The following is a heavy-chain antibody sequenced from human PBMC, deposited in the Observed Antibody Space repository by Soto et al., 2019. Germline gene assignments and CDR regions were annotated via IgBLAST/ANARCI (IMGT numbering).Heavy chain of an antibody. Sequence: GGSLRLSCAASGFTFSSNVMHWVRQAPGKGLEWVTLISYDGKNKYYADSVKGRFTISRDNSKNTLYLQMNSLRAEDTAVYYCTRGYCSSPSCHFDYWGQGTLVTVSS. CDR2: ISYDGKNK. V-gene: IGHV3-30*04. CDR3: TRGYCSSPSCHFDY. D-gene: IGHD2-2*01. J-gene: IGHJ4*02. CDR1: GFTFSSNV.